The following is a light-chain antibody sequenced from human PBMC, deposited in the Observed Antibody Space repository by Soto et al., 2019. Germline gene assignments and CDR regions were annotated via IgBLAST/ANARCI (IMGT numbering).Light chain of an antibody. Sequence: EIVLTQSPGTQSLSPGERATLSCRASQSVSNNYLAWYQQKPGQAPRLLIYGASNRATGIPDRFSGSGSGTDFTRTISRLEPEDFAVYYCQQYGSSGTFGQGTKVEIK. CDR1: QSVSNNY. CDR2: GAS. J-gene: IGKJ1*01. CDR3: QQYGSSGT. V-gene: IGKV3-20*01.